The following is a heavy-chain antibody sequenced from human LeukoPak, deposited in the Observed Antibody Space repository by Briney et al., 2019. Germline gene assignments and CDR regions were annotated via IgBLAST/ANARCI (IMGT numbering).Heavy chain of an antibody. CDR2: IYYSGST. CDR1: GGSISSYY. CDR3: ARATRDFWSGSFDY. J-gene: IGHJ4*02. V-gene: IGHV4-59*01. D-gene: IGHD3-3*01. Sequence: PSETLSLTCTVSGGSISSYYWSWIRQPPGKGLERIGYIYYSGSTNYNPSLKSRVTISIDTSKNQFSLKMSSLTAADTAVYYCARATRDFWSGSFDYWGQGTLVTVSS.